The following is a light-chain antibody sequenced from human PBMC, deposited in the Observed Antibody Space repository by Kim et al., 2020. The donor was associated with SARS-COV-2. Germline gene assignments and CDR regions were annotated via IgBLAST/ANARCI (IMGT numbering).Light chain of an antibody. CDR1: ESVSGNH. CDR3: QQYGDSPRWT. J-gene: IGKJ1*01. V-gene: IGKV3-20*01. CDR2: GVS. Sequence: EIVLTQSPGTLSLSPGERATLSCRATESVSGNHLAWYQQKPDQAPRLLIYGVSRRATGIPDRFSGSGSATDFTLTISRLEPVDFAVYYCQQYGDSPRWTFGQGTKVDIK.